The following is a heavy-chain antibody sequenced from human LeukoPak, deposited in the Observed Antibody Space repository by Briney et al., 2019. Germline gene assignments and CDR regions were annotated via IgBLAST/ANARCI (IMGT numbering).Heavy chain of an antibody. Sequence: PGGSLRLSCAASGFTFSNYDMHWVRQAPGKGREWVSVIGTAGNTYYLGSVKGRFTISRENAKNSLFLQMNSLSAGDTAIYYCARSKSYSSGWTDLDYWGQGTLVTVSS. J-gene: IGHJ4*02. CDR3: ARSKSYSSGWTDLDY. D-gene: IGHD6-19*01. CDR1: GFTFSNYD. CDR2: IGTAGNT. V-gene: IGHV3-13*01.